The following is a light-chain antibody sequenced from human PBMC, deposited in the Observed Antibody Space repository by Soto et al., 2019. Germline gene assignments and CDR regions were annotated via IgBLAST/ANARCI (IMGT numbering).Light chain of an antibody. CDR1: QSVSSN. V-gene: IGKV3-15*01. CDR2: GAS. J-gene: IGKJ1*01. CDR3: QQYNNPRT. Sequence: EIVMTQSPATLSVSPGERATISCRASQSVSSNLAWYQQKPGQAPRLLIYGASTRATGIPARFSGSGSGTEFPLTISSLQSEDFAVYYCQQYNNPRTFGQGTKVEIK.